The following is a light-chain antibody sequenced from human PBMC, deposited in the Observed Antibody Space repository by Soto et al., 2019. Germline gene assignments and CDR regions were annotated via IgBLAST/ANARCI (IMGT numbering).Light chain of an antibody. CDR3: SSYTRTTLVV. Sequence: QSALTQPASVSGSPGQSITISCTGSSSDVGGYNYVSWYQQHPGKAPKLMIYEVSNRPSGVSNRFSGSKSGNTASLTISGLQAEDEADYYCSSYTRTTLVVFGGGTKLNVL. CDR1: SSDVGGYNY. CDR2: EVS. J-gene: IGLJ2*01. V-gene: IGLV2-14*01.